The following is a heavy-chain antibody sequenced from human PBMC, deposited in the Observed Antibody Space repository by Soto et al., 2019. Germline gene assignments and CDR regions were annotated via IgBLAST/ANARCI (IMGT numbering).Heavy chain of an antibody. V-gene: IGHV3-30-3*01. J-gene: IGHJ4*02. CDR2: ISYDGTNR. Sequence: SVGGVVQPGRSLRLSCAASGFTFNSYTMHWVRQAPGKGLEWVTIISYDGTNRYYADSVRGRFTISRDNSKNTLYLQMNSLRPEDTAVYYCARDTPLDYWGQGTLVTVSS. CDR1: GFTFNSYT. CDR3: ARDTPLDY.